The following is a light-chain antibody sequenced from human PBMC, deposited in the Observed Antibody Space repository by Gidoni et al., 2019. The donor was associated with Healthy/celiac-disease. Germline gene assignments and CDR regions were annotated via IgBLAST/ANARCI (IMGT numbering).Light chain of an antibody. J-gene: IGKJ2*01. Sequence: EIVLTQSPATLSLSPGERATLSSRASQSVSSYLAWYQQKPGQAPRLLIYDASNRATGIPARFSVSGSGTDFTLTISSLEPEDFAVYYCQQRSNWPPVYTFGQGTKLEIK. V-gene: IGKV3-11*01. CDR3: QQRSNWPPVYT. CDR2: DAS. CDR1: QSVSSY.